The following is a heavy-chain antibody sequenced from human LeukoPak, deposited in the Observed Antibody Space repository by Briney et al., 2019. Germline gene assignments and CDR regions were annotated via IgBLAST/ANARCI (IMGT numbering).Heavy chain of an antibody. CDR3: ARDFSGSYYTEVGAFDI. J-gene: IGHJ3*02. CDR2: VYYTGST. V-gene: IGHV4-59*12. CDR1: GGSFSGYY. D-gene: IGHD1-26*01. Sequence: KPSETLSLTCGVYGGSFSGYYWSWARQPPGKGLEWIGFVYYTGSTNYSPSLKSRVTISVDTSKNQFSLKLSSVTAADTAVYYCARDFSGSYYTEVGAFDIRGQGTMVTVSS.